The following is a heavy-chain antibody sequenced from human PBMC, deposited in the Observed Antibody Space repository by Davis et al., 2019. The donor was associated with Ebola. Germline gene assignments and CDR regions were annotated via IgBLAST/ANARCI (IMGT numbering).Heavy chain of an antibody. Sequence: GESLKISCAASGFTFSSYAMSWVRQAPGKGLEWVSGISGSGISTYYADSVKGRFTISRDNSKNTLYLQMNSLRAEDTAVYYCAKEEYSSGGGSDYWGQGTLVTVSS. J-gene: IGHJ4*02. CDR3: AKEEYSSGGGSDY. V-gene: IGHV3-23*01. D-gene: IGHD6-19*01. CDR1: GFTFSSYA. CDR2: ISGSGIST.